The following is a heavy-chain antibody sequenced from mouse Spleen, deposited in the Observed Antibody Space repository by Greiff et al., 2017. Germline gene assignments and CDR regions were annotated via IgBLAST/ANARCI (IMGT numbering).Heavy chain of an antibody. CDR2: INPNNGGT. J-gene: IGHJ3*01. CDR1: GYTFTDYN. CDR3: ARSWSLGPGFAY. V-gene: IGHV1-18*01. D-gene: IGHD4-1*01. Sequence: EVKLVESGPELVKPGASVKIPCKASGYTFTDYNMDWVKQSHGKSLEWIGDINPNNGGTIYNQKFKGKATLTVDKSSSTAYMELRSLTSEDTAVYYCARSWSLGPGFAYWGQGTLVTVSA.